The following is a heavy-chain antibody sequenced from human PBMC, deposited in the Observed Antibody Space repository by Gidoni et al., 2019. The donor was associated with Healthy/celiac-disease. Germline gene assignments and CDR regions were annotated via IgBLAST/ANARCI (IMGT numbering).Heavy chain of an antibody. Sequence: EVQLVESGGGVVKPGGSLSLSCAASGFTVSSYSMNWVRQAPGKGLEWVSTINSSSNYIFYAGSVKGQFTISRSNAKNSLVLQMNSLRAGDTAVYYWARDQQGAHCSSTSCYGPDYWGQGTLVTVSS. V-gene: IGHV3-21*01. CDR1: GFTVSSYS. CDR2: INSSSNYI. CDR3: ARDQQGAHCSSTSCYGPDY. J-gene: IGHJ4*02. D-gene: IGHD2-2*01.